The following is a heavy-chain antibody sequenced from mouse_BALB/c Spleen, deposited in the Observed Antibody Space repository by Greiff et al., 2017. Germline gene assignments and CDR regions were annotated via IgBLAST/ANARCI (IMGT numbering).Heavy chain of an antibody. CDR3: ATLLRLRDDY. Sequence: VKLQQSGAELAKPGASVKMSCKASGYTFTSYWMHWVKQRPGQGLEWIGYINPSTGYTEYNQKFKDKATLTADKSSSTAYMQLSSLTSEDSAVYYCATLLRLRDDYWGQGTTLTVSS. CDR2: INPSTGYT. CDR1: GYTFTSYW. J-gene: IGHJ2*01. D-gene: IGHD1-2*01. V-gene: IGHV1-7*01.